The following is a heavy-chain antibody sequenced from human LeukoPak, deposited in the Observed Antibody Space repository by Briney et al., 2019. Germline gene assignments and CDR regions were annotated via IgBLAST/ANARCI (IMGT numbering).Heavy chain of an antibody. D-gene: IGHD5-12*01. CDR2: INAGNGDI. CDR3: ARAYGYNGFDI. Sequence: ASVKVSCKASGYTFTSYTIHWVRPAPGQTLEWMGWINAGNGDIKYSQKFQGRVTITRDTSASTAYVELSSLRSEDTAVYYCARAYGYNGFDIWGQGTMVTVSS. CDR1: GYTFTSYT. J-gene: IGHJ3*02. V-gene: IGHV1-3*01.